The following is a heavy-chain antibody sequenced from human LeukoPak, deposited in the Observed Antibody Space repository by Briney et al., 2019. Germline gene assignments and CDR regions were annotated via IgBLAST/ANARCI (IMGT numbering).Heavy chain of an antibody. CDR3: ARGGSYLSAFDI. V-gene: IGHV3-23*01. J-gene: IGHJ3*02. D-gene: IGHD1-26*01. CDR2: ISGSSGST. CDR1: GFTFSSYA. Sequence: GGSLRLSCAASGFTFSSYAMNWVRQAPGKGLEWVSGISGSSGSTYYADSVKGRFTIARDKSKNTVYLQMNSLRAEDTAVYYCARGGSYLSAFDIWGQRTIVTVS.